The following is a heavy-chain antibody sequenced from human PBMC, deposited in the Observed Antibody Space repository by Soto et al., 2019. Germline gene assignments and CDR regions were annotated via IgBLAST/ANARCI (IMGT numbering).Heavy chain of an antibody. Sequence: SGPTLVNPTQTLTLTCTFSGFSLSTIGMRVSWIRQPPGKALEWLARIDWDDDKFYSTSLKTRLTISKDISKNQVVLTMTNMDPADTATYYCARTVGDYYYYGLDVWGQGTTVTVSS. CDR2: IDWDDDK. V-gene: IGHV2-70*04. CDR3: ARTVGDYYYYGLDV. J-gene: IGHJ6*02. CDR1: GFSLSTIGMR.